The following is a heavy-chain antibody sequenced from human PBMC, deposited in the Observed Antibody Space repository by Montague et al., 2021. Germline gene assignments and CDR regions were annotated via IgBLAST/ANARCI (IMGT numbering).Heavy chain of an antibody. Sequence: SETLSLTCVVYGGSFSGYWWSWIRQPPGKGLEWIGSVDFTERREFKAFLKSRAHISVDKPKNTFSLKLTSVTAADTAVYFCARTNLGVERLDVWGHGVMVTVSS. J-gene: IGHJ4*01. V-gene: IGHV4-34*01. CDR3: ARTNLGVERLDV. CDR2: VDFTERR. CDR1: GGSFSGYW. D-gene: IGHD3-16*01.